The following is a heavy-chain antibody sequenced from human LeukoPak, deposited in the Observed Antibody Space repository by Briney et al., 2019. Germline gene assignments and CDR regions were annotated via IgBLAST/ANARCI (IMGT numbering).Heavy chain of an antibody. D-gene: IGHD2-2*01. CDR1: GYTFTGYY. V-gene: IGHV1-2*02. J-gene: IGHJ3*02. CDR3: ARDLKLRCSSTSCHDAFDI. CDR2: INPNSGGT. Sequence: GASVKVSCKASGYTFTGYYMHWVRQAPGQGLEWMGWINPNSGGTNYAQKFQGRVTMTRDTSISTAYMELSRLRSDDTAVYYCARDLKLRCSSTSCHDAFDIWGQGTMVTVSS.